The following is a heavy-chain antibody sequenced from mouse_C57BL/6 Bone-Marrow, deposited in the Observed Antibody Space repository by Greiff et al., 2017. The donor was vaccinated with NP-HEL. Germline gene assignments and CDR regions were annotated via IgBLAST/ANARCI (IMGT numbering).Heavy chain of an antibody. V-gene: IGHV5-4*01. CDR1: GFTFSSYA. CDR3: ARGPSTTVLHYFDY. J-gene: IGHJ2*01. D-gene: IGHD1-1*01. Sequence: EVQLVESGGGLVKPGGSLKLSCAASGFTFSSYAMSWVRQTPEKRLEWVATISDGGSYTYYPDNVKGRFTISRDNAKNNLYLQMSHLKSEDTAMYYCARGPSTTVLHYFDYWGQGTTLTVSS. CDR2: ISDGGSYT.